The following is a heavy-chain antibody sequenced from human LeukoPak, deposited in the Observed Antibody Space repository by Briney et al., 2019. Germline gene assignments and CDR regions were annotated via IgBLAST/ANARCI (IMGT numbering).Heavy chain of an antibody. J-gene: IGHJ4*02. CDR3: ARDGGQLQPISDY. CDR2: ISGSGGST. Sequence: PGGSLRLSCAASGFTFSSYAMSWVRQAPGKGLEWVSGISGSGGSTYYADSVKGRSTISRDNSKNTLYLQMNSLRAEDTAVYYCARDGGQLQPISDYWGQGTLVTVSS. D-gene: IGHD2-2*01. V-gene: IGHV3-23*01. CDR1: GFTFSSYA.